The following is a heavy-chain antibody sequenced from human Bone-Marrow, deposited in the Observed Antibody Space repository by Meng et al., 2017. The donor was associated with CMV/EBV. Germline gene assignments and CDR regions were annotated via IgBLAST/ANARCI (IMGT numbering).Heavy chain of an antibody. CDR3: ARRWEYRGFLAFDI. Sequence: GESLKISCAASGFTFRSYGMHWVRQAPGKGLEWVTFIRTDGSNQYYADSVKGRFTISRDNAKNSLYLQMNSLRAEDTAVYYCARRWEYRGFLAFDIWGQGTMVTVSS. J-gene: IGHJ3*02. CDR2: IRTDGSNQ. D-gene: IGHD1-26*01. V-gene: IGHV3-30*02. CDR1: GFTFRSYG.